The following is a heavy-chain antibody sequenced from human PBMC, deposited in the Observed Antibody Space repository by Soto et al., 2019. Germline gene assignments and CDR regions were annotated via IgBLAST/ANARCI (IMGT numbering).Heavy chain of an antibody. CDR3: ARKNLDYYDSSGYPDY. CDR2: ISGSAGST. CDR1: GFPFSGDA. V-gene: IGHV3-23*01. Sequence: GGALRLSCAASGFPFSGDAMCWGRQAPGEGLEGVSAISGSAGSTYYADSVKGRFTISRDNSKNTLYLQMNSLRAEDTAVYYCARKNLDYYDSSGYPDYWGQGTLVTVSS. J-gene: IGHJ4*02. D-gene: IGHD3-22*01.